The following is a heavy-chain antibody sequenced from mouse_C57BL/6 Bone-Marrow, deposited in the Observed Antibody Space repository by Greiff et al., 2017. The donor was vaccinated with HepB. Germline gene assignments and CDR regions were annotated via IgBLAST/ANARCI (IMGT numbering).Heavy chain of an antibody. V-gene: IGHV1-18*01. CDR3: ARPGYDGPSFDY. CDR1: GYTFTDYN. D-gene: IGHD2-3*01. CDR2: INPNNGGT. J-gene: IGHJ2*01. Sequence: EVQLQQSGPELVKPGASVKIPCKASGYTFTDYNMDWVKQSHGKSLEWIGDINPNNGGTIYNQTFKGKATLTVDKSSSTAYMELRSLTSEDTAVYYCARPGYDGPSFDYWGQGTTLTVSS.